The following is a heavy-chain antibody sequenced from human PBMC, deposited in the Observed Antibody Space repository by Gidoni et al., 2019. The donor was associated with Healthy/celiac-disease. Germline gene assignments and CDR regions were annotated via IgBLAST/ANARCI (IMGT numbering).Heavy chain of an antibody. CDR1: GFTFSSYS. V-gene: IGHV3-21*01. CDR2: ISSSSSYI. J-gene: IGHJ6*02. CDR3: ARGGASSSEDYYYGMDV. D-gene: IGHD6-6*01. Sequence: EVQLVESGGGLVKPGGSLRLCCAASGFTFSSYSMNWVRQAPGKGLEWVSSISSSSSYIYYADSVKGRFTISRDNAKNSLYLQMNSLRAEDTAVYYCARGGASSSEDYYYGMDVWGQGTTVTVSS.